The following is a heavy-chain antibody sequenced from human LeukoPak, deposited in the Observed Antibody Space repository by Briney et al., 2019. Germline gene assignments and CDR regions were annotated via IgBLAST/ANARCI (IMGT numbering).Heavy chain of an antibody. Sequence: GRSLRLSCAASGFTFSTYGMHWVRQAPGKGLEWVAVISYDGSNKYYADSVKGRFTISRDNSKNTLYLQMNSLRAEDTAVYYCARGEYYDILTGSNYWGQGTLVTVSS. CDR1: GFTFSTYG. J-gene: IGHJ4*02. CDR2: ISYDGSNK. D-gene: IGHD3-9*01. CDR3: ARGEYYDILTGSNY. V-gene: IGHV3-30-3*01.